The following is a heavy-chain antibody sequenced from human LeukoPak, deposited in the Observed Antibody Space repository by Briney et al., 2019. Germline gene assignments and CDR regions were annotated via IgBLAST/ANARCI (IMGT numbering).Heavy chain of an antibody. CDR2: INHSGST. CDR3: ARPGCGGGIPLDY. CDR1: GGSYSGYCGSSFSD. J-gene: IGHJ4*02. D-gene: IGHD6-13*01. Sequence: PSETLSLTCAVYGGSYSGYCGSSFSDWSWIRQPPGKGLEWIGEINHSGSTNYNPSLKSRVTISVDTSKNQFSLKLTSVTAADTAVYYCARPGCGGGIPLDYWGQGTLVTVSS. V-gene: IGHV4-34*10.